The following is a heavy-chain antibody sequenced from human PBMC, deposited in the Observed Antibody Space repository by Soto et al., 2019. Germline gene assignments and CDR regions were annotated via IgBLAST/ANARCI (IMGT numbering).Heavy chain of an antibody. CDR1: GGSISSSSHY. D-gene: IGHD3-3*01. Sequence: QLQLQESGPGLVKPSETLSLTCTVSGGSISSSSHYWGWIRQSPGKRLEWIGSTYYRGSTHYNPSCKTRVTISVYPSKNPVALKLHSVTAAYASVYYCARADGFGVVPPFFDSWGQGPLVAVSS. CDR2: TYYRGST. CDR3: ARADGFGVVPPFFDS. J-gene: IGHJ4*02. V-gene: IGHV4-39*01.